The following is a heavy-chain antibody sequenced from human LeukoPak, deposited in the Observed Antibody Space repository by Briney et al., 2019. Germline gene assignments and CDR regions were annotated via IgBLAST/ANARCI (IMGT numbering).Heavy chain of an antibody. D-gene: IGHD3-10*01. CDR3: ARDSAYGSGSYYTD. Sequence: SETLSLTCTVSGGSISSYYWSWIRQPPGKGLEWIGYIYYSGSTNYNPSLKSRVTISVDTSKNQFSLKLSSVTAADTAVYYCARDSAYGSGSYYTDWGQGTLVTVSS. CDR2: IYYSGST. J-gene: IGHJ4*02. V-gene: IGHV4-59*01. CDR1: GGSISSYY.